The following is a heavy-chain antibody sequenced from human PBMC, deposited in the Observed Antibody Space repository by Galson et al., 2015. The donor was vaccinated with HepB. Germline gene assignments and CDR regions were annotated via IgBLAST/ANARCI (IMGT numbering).Heavy chain of an antibody. CDR1: GFNFSSYG. D-gene: IGHD3-10*01. J-gene: IGHJ4*02. V-gene: IGHV3-33*01. CDR3: ARDPQTYYYGSGSYFLDY. CDR2: IWYDGSNK. Sequence: LRLSCAASGFNFSSYGMHWVRQAPGKGLEWVAVIWYDGSNKYYADSVKGRFTIPRDNSKNTLYLQMNSLRAEDTAVYYCARDPQTYYYGSGSYFLDYWGQGTLVTVSS.